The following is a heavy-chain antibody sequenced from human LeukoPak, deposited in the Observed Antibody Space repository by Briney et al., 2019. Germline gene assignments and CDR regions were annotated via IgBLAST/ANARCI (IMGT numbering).Heavy chain of an antibody. J-gene: IGHJ4*02. CDR3: ARDRRDTSMVWDY. Sequence: PSETLSLTCTVSGGSISSYYWNWLRQPPGKGLEWIGYIYYSGHTNYNPSLKSRVTISVDTSKNQFSLKMRSVTAADTAVYYCARDRRDTSMVWDYWGRGTLVTVSS. CDR1: GGSISSYY. D-gene: IGHD5-18*01. CDR2: IYYSGHT. V-gene: IGHV4-59*01.